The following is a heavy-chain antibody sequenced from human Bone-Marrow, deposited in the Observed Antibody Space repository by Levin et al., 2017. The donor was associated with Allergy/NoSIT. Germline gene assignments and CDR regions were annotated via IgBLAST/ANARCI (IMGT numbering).Heavy chain of an antibody. CDR2: ISSGGSTM. Sequence: PGGSLRLSCAASGFTFSSYEMNWVRQAPGKGLEWVSYISSGGSTMYYADSVKGRFTISRDNAKNSLYLQMNSLRAEDTAVYYCADCSGASCYEGGFHSWGQGTLVTVSS. CDR3: ADCSGASCYEGGFHS. D-gene: IGHD2-2*01. J-gene: IGHJ4*02. CDR1: GFTFSSYE. V-gene: IGHV3-48*03.